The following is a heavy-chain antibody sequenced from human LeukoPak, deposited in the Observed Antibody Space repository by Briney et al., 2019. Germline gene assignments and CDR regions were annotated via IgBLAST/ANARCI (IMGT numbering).Heavy chain of an antibody. J-gene: IGHJ1*01. D-gene: IGHD3-22*01. CDR2: IYYSGST. CDR3: AGRTYDSSGLQH. V-gene: IGHV4-59*01. CDR1: GGSISSYY. Sequence: PSETLSLTCTVPGGSISSYYWSWIRQPPGKGLEWIGYIYYSGSTNYNPPLKSRVTISVDTSKNQFSLKLNSVTAADTAVYYCAGRTYDSSGLQHWGQGTLVTVSS.